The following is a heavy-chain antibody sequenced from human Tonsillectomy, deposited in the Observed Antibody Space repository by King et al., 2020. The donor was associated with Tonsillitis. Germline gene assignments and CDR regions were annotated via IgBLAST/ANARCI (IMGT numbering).Heavy chain of an antibody. CDR1: GFTFYSYG. D-gene: IGHD1-14*01. CDR2: ISYDGTNK. CDR3: ARERLYNVEWGIDH. Sequence: QVQLVESGGGVVQPGRSLRLSCETSGFTFYSYGMHWVRQAPGKGLEWVATISYDGTNKHHSDSVEGRFTISRDNSKNTMYLQMNSLRAEDTAVYYCARERLYNVEWGIDHWGQGTLVTVSS. V-gene: IGHV3-33*05. J-gene: IGHJ4*02.